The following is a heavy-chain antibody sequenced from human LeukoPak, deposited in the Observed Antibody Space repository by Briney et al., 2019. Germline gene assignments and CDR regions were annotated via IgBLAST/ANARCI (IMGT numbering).Heavy chain of an antibody. D-gene: IGHD4-17*01. CDR3: ARDTVTTGLDI. J-gene: IGHJ3*02. CDR2: IYTSGST. CDR1: GGSISSGSYY. V-gene: IGHV4-61*02. Sequence: SQTLSLTCTVSGGSISSGSYYWSWIRQPAGKGLEWIGRIYTSGSTNYNPSLKSRVTISVDRSKNQFSLKLSSVTAADTAVYYCARDTVTTGLDIWGQGTMVTVSS.